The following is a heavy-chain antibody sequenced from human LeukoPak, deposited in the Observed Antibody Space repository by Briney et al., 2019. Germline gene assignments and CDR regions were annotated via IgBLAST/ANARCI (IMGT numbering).Heavy chain of an antibody. V-gene: IGHV3-30*03. Sequence: SGGSLRLSCTVSGFTFSSDDIHWVRLAPGKGLEWVAIISSDGSNKHYADSVKGRFTISRHTSMNTVHLEMNSLRPEDTAVYYCARDFAGIAADGGYYYYYMDVWGKGTTVTVSS. CDR1: GFTFSSDD. CDR3: ARDFAGIAADGGYYYYYMDV. D-gene: IGHD6-13*01. CDR2: ISSDGSNK. J-gene: IGHJ6*03.